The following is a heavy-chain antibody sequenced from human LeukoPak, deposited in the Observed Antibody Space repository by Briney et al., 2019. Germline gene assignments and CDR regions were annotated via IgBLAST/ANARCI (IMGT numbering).Heavy chain of an antibody. CDR1: GGSISSSSYY. Sequence: KPSETLSLTCTVSGGSISSSSYYWGWIRQPPGKGLEWIGSIYYSGSTYYNPSLKSRVTISVDTSKNQFPLKLSSVTAADTAVYYCARHYDSRLFDYWGQGTLVTVSS. V-gene: IGHV4-39*01. CDR3: ARHYDSRLFDY. CDR2: IYYSGST. J-gene: IGHJ4*02. D-gene: IGHD3-22*01.